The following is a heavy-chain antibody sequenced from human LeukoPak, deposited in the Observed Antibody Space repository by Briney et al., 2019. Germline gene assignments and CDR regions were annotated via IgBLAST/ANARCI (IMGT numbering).Heavy chain of an antibody. CDR1: GFNFDNYG. CDR3: ARSKAHLSTSWYGNWFDP. CDR2: IRNDGSHK. J-gene: IGHJ5*02. V-gene: IGHV3-30*02. Sequence: GGSLRLSCVVSGFNFDNYGMHWVRQAPGKGLEWVAFIRNDGSHKTYGDSVKGRFTISRVNSKNTLNLQMNSLRAEDTAVYYCARSKAHLSTSWYGNWFDPWGQGTLVTVSS. D-gene: IGHD2-2*01.